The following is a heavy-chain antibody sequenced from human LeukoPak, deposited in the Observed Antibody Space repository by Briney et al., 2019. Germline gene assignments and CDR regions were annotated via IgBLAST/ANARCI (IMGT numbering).Heavy chain of an antibody. J-gene: IGHJ4*02. Sequence: PSETLSLACIVSGGSLSRSSYFWAWIRQPSGKGLEWIGNIYYSGSTYYNPSLKSRVTISVDTSKNQFSLKLSSVTAADTAVYYCARRCEGSSRTGYWGQGTLVTVTS. CDR2: IYYSGST. CDR1: GGSLSRSSYF. CDR3: ARRCEGSSRTGY. D-gene: IGHD6-13*01. V-gene: IGHV4-39*01.